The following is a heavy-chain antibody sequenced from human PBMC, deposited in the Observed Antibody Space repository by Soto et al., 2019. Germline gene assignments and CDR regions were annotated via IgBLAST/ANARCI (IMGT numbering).Heavy chain of an antibody. CDR2: ISDNSDYT. V-gene: IGHV3-23*01. CDR1: GVTFSNYA. Sequence: EVQLLESGGGLVQPGESLRLSCAASGVTFSNYAMNWVRQAPGKGLEWVSTISDNSDYTYYADSVKGRFTISRDNSKNTLYLQMNSLRAEDTAVYYCAKDHRSSWYSQAPDYWGQGTLVTVSS. D-gene: IGHD6-13*01. J-gene: IGHJ4*02. CDR3: AKDHRSSWYSQAPDY.